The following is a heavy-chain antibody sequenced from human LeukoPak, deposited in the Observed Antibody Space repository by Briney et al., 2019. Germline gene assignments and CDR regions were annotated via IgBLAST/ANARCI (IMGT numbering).Heavy chain of an antibody. CDR1: GFTVSSNY. CDR3: GRDAGYGDSRTLGY. V-gene: IGHV3-53*05. Sequence: GGSLRLSCAASGFTVSSNYMSWVRQTPGKGLEWVSVIYSGGGTYYADSVKGRFSTSRDSSKNTLYLQMNSLRGEDAAVYYCGRDAGYGDSRTLGYWGQGTLVTVSS. CDR2: IYSGGGT. J-gene: IGHJ4*02. D-gene: IGHD4-17*01.